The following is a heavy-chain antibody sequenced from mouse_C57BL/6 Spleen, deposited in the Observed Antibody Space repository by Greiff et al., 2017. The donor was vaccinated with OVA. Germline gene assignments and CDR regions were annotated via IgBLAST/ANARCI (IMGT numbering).Heavy chain of an antibody. Sequence: QVQLQQPGAELVMPGASVKLSCKASGYTFTSYWMHRVKQRPGQGLEWIGEIDPSDSYTNYNQKFKGKSTLTVDKSSSTAYMQLSSLTSEDSAVYYCVLGLRFAYWGQGTLVTVSA. CDR2: IDPSDSYT. CDR1: GYTFTSYW. D-gene: IGHD2-2*01. CDR3: VLGLRFAY. V-gene: IGHV1-69*01. J-gene: IGHJ3*01.